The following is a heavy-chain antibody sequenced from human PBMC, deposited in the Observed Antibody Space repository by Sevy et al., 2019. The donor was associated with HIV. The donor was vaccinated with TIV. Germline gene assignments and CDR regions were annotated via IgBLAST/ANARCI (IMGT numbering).Heavy chain of an antibody. CDR3: AKAGCSIGSCYDY. CDR2: ISDDGSNK. D-gene: IGHD2-15*01. Sequence: GGSLRLSCAASGFTFSTHGMHWVRQAPGQGLEWVAIISDDGSNKYFADSVKGRFTISRDNSKNTLYLEMNSLRVEDTAVYYCAKAGCSIGSCYDYWGQGALVTVSS. J-gene: IGHJ4*02. CDR1: GFTFSTHG. V-gene: IGHV3-30*18.